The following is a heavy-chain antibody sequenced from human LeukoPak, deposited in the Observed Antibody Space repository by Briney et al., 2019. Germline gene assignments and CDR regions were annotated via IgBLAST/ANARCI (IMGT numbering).Heavy chain of an antibody. D-gene: IGHD3-9*01. CDR3: AKEYDILTGYYAFDI. Sequence: GGSLRLSCAASGFTFISYGMRWVRQAPGKGLEWVAFLRYDGSNKYYADSVKGRFTISRDNSKNTLYLQMNSLRAEDTAVYYCAKEYDILTGYYAFDIWGQGTMVTVSS. CDR1: GFTFISYG. CDR2: LRYDGSNK. J-gene: IGHJ3*02. V-gene: IGHV3-30*02.